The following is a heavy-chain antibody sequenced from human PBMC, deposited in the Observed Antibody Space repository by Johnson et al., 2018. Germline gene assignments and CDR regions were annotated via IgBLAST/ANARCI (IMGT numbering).Heavy chain of an antibody. CDR1: GFTLRGYT. D-gene: IGHD3-22*01. J-gene: IGHJ6*02. V-gene: IGHV3-21*01. Sequence: EVQLLESGGGLVKPGGSLRLSCAASGFTLRGYTMNWVRQAPGKGMEWVSSISSSSTYIYHADSVKGRFTISRDNAKNSLFLQMNSLRAEDTAVYYCARDQSPYYVSSGYYGMDVWGQWTTVTGSS. CDR3: ARDQSPYYVSSGYYGMDV. CDR2: ISSSSTYI.